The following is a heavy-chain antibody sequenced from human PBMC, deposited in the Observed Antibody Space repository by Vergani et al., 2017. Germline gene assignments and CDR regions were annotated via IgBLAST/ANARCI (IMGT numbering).Heavy chain of an antibody. CDR1: GGSISSYY. CDR2: IYYSGST. V-gene: IGHV4-59*01. J-gene: IGHJ6*02. D-gene: IGHD3-3*01. Sequence: QVQLQESGPGLVKPSETLSLTCTVSGGSISSYYWSWIRQPPGKGLEWIGYIYYSGSTNYNPSLKSRVTISVDTSKNQFSLKMSSVTAADTAVYYCARDSAVLRFLEWLLTPNEPNGMDVWGQGTTVTVSS. CDR3: ARDSAVLRFLEWLLTPNEPNGMDV.